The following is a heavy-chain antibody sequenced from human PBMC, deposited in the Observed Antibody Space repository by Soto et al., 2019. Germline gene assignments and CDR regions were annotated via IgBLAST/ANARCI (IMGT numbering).Heavy chain of an antibody. CDR2: IYYSGST. V-gene: IGHV4-31*03. CDR3: ARGGHYYDSSGYPV. D-gene: IGHD3-22*01. J-gene: IGHJ4*02. Sequence: KPSETLSLTCTVSGGSISSGGYYWSWIRQHPGKGLEWIGYIYYSGSTYYNPSLKSRVTISVDTSKNQFSLKLSSVTAADTAVYYCARGGHYYDSSGYPVWGQGTLVTVSS. CDR1: GGSISSGGYY.